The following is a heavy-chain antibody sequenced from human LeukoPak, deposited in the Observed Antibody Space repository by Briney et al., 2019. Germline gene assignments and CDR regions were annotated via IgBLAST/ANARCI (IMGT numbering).Heavy chain of an antibody. J-gene: IGHJ4*02. CDR1: GYAFTTYG. D-gene: IGHD6-19*01. CDR2: IRPSNGNR. Sequence: ASVNVSCRPSGYAFTTYGITWVRQAPGQGLEYMGWIRPSNGNRNYAQKVQDRVTLTTDTTTSTVYMELRSLRSDDTAVYYCARAFSASKSCDYWGQGTLVTVSS. CDR3: ARAFSASKSCDY. V-gene: IGHV1-18*01.